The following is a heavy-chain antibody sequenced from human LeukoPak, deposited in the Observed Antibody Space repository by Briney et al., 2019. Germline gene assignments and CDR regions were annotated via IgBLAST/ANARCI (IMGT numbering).Heavy chain of an antibody. Sequence: GGSLRLSCAASGFPFINAWMSWVRQTPGKGLEWVGRIKSKTDGGTTDYAASVKGRFTFSRDDSKNTLYLQMNSLKTEDTAMYYCTTEAPRYYYGSGIRPDFDYWGQGTLVTVSS. J-gene: IGHJ4*02. V-gene: IGHV3-15*01. D-gene: IGHD3-10*01. CDR3: TTEAPRYYYGSGIRPDFDY. CDR2: IKSKTDGGTT. CDR1: GFPFINAW.